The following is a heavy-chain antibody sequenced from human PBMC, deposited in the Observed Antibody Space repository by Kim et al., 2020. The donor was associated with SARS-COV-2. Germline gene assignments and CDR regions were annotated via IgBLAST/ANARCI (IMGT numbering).Heavy chain of an antibody. Sequence: ASVKVSCKASGYTFTSYYMHWVRQAPGQGLEWMGIINPSGGSTSYAQKFQGRVTMTRDTSTSTVYMELSSLRSEDTAVYYCARATPEARIAATSENYFDYWGQGTLVTVSS. CDR2: INPSGGST. CDR1: GYTFTSYY. V-gene: IGHV1-46*01. CDR3: ARATPEARIAATSENYFDY. D-gene: IGHD6-13*01. J-gene: IGHJ4*02.